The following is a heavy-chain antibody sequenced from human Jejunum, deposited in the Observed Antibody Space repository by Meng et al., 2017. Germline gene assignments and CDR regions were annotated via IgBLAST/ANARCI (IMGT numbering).Heavy chain of an antibody. V-gene: IGHV3-7*01. CDR2: INQDRSVK. CDR3: ARVGYTSWSIDD. CDR1: GFTFRNYW. Sequence: GGSLRLSCAASGFTFRNYWMTWVRQAPGKGLEWVANINQDRSVKYIVDSVKGRCTISRDNAQNSLYLQMNSLRAEDTAVYFCARVGYTSWSIDDWGQGTLVTVSS. J-gene: IGHJ4*02. D-gene: IGHD6-6*01.